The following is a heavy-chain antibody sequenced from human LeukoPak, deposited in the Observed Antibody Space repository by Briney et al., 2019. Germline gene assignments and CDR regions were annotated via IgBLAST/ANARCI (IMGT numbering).Heavy chain of an antibody. D-gene: IGHD2-2*01. CDR3: GRDRVVPAATFY. J-gene: IGHJ4*02. CDR1: GFTFSSYW. V-gene: IGHV3-7*01. Sequence: GGSLRLSCAASGFTFSSYWMSWIRQAPGRGLEWVANINQLGNEKNYVDSVNGRFTISRNNVYDSLYLEMNSLRVEDTAVYYCGRDRVVPAATFYWGQGVLVTVSS. CDR2: INQLGNEK.